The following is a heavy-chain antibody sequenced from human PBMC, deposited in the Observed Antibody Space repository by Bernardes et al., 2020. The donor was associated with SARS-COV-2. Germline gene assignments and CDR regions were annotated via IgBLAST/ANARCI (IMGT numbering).Heavy chain of an antibody. CDR3: VRGPIEGHGRFEY. CDR1: GITFSTYC. Sequence: AQSMTPSCEANGITFSTYCVPQVRQDPGKALKWVSRTNSDGRTTTYADSVKGRFTISRDNTKNTLYLQMNSLRAEDTGGHYCVRGPIEGHGRFEYWGQGTLGSVSS. J-gene: IGHJ4*02. CDR2: TNSDGRTT. V-gene: IGHV3-74*01.